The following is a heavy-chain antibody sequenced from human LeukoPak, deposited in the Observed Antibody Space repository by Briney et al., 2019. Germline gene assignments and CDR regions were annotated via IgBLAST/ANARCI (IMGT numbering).Heavy chain of an antibody. Sequence: SETLSLTCTVSGGSISSYYWSWIRQPPGKGLEWIGYIYHSGSTYYNPSLKSRVTISVDRSKNQFSLKLSSVTAADTAVYYCARGNPTMATITFDYWGQGTLVTVSS. CDR2: IYHSGST. D-gene: IGHD5-24*01. CDR1: GGSISSYY. V-gene: IGHV4-59*12. J-gene: IGHJ4*02. CDR3: ARGNPTMATITFDY.